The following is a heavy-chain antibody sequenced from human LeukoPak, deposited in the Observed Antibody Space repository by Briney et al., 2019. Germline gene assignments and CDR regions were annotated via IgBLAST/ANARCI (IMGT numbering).Heavy chain of an antibody. D-gene: IGHD2-2*01. CDR1: GFRFTDYA. J-gene: IGHJ6*02. Sequence: GGSLRLSCAASGFRFTDYAINWVRQAPGKGLEWVSAIDSSSSYIYYADSVRGRFTISRDNAKSSLSLQMNSLRDDDTAVYYCARIFRYQLVDYHALDVWGQGTTVTVSS. V-gene: IGHV3-21*01. CDR2: IDSSSSYI. CDR3: ARIFRYQLVDYHALDV.